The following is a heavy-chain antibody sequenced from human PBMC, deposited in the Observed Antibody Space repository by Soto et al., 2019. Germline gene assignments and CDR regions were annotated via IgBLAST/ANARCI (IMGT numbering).Heavy chain of an antibody. CDR3: ARHPTVTEYYFDY. Sequence: PSETLSLTCTVSGCSISSYYWSWIRQPPGKGLEWIGYIYSSGRTNYNPSLKSRVTISVDTSKNQFSLKLSSVTAADTAVYYCARHPTVTEYYFDYWGQGTLVTVSS. V-gene: IGHV4-59*08. D-gene: IGHD4-17*01. J-gene: IGHJ4*02. CDR2: IYSSGRT. CDR1: GCSISSYY.